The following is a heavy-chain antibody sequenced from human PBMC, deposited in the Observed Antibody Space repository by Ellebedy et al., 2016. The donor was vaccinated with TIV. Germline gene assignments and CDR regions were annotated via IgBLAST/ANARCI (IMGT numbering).Heavy chain of an antibody. J-gene: IGHJ4*02. CDR1: RYSFTSYW. V-gene: IGHV5-51*01. D-gene: IGHD6-13*01. CDR3: ARGRGSSWYSYLDY. Sequence: GESLKISCKSSRYSFTSYWIGWVRQMPGKGLEWMGIIYPGDSDTRYSPSFQGQVTISADKSISTAYLQWSSLKASDTAIFYCARGRGSSWYSYLDYWGQGTLVTVSS. CDR2: IYPGDSDT.